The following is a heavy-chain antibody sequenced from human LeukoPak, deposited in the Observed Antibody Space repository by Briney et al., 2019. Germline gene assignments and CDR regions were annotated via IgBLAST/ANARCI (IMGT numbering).Heavy chain of an antibody. V-gene: IGHV3-48*02. Sequence: GGALRLSCAASGFTFSSYSMSWVRQAPGKGRGWVSYITSSSSTIYYADSVKGRFTISRDNAKNSLYLQMNSLRDEDTAVYYCARVTTGKGGNADYWGQGTLVTVSS. D-gene: IGHD4-23*01. CDR1: GFTFSSYS. J-gene: IGHJ4*02. CDR2: ITSSSSTI. CDR3: ARVTTGKGGNADY.